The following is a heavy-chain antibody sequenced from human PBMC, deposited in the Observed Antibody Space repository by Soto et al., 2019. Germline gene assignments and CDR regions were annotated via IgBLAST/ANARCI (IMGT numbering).Heavy chain of an antibody. CDR2: IKQDGSEK. J-gene: IGHJ4*02. D-gene: IGHD6-13*01. CDR3: ARDSTAAVGFQYYFDY. V-gene: IGHV3-7*01. Sequence: PGGSLRLSCAASGFTFSSYWMSWVRQAPGKGLEWVANIKQDGSEKYYVDSVKGRFTISRDNAKNSLYLQMNSLRAEDTAVYYCARDSTAAVGFQYYFDYWGQGTLVTVSS. CDR1: GFTFSSYW.